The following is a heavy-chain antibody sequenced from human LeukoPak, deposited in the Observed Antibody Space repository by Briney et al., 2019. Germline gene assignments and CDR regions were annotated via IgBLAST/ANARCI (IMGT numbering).Heavy chain of an antibody. CDR1: GFTFSSYA. Sequence: GGSLRLSCAASGFTFSSYAMSWVRQAPGKGLEWVSVIYSGGSTYYADSVKGRFTISRDNSKNTLYLQMNSLRAEDTAVYYCASHPGGYSYGYFDYWGQGTLVTVSS. V-gene: IGHV3-53*01. CDR3: ASHPGGYSYGYFDY. J-gene: IGHJ4*02. D-gene: IGHD5-18*01. CDR2: IYSGGST.